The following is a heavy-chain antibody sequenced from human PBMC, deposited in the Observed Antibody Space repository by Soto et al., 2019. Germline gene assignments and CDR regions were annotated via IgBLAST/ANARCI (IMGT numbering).Heavy chain of an antibody. Sequence: ASVKVSCKASGYTFTSYGISWVRQAPGQGLEWMGWISAYNGNTNYAQKPQGRVTMTTDTSTSTAYMELRSLRSDDTAVYYCARDRRYDILTGYESRARHYYYYYGMDVWGQGTTVTVSS. CDR2: ISAYNGNT. CDR1: GYTFTSYG. V-gene: IGHV1-18*04. D-gene: IGHD3-9*01. J-gene: IGHJ6*02. CDR3: ARDRRYDILTGYESRARHYYYYYGMDV.